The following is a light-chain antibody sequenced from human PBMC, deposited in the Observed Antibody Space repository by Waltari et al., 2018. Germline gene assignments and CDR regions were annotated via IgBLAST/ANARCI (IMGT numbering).Light chain of an antibody. Sequence: EIVLTQSPATLSLSPGERATLSCRASQSVSSYLAWYQQKPGQAPRLLIYDASNRATGIPARFSGSGSGTDFTLTISGLEPEDFAVYYCQQRSNWPRGVTFGGGTKVEIK. CDR3: QQRSNWPRGVT. J-gene: IGKJ4*01. CDR2: DAS. CDR1: QSVSSY. V-gene: IGKV3-11*01.